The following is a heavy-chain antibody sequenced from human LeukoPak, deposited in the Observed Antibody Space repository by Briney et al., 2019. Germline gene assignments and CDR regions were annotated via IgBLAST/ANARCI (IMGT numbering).Heavy chain of an antibody. D-gene: IGHD3-3*01. V-gene: IGHV4-39*02. J-gene: IGHJ4*02. Sequence: TSETLSLTCTVSGGSISSSSYYWGWIRQPPGKGLEWIGNLYYSGGTYYNPSLKSRVTMSPDTSKNHFSLRLSSVTAADTAVYYCATNYTSTEDWGQGTLVTVSS. CDR2: LYYSGGT. CDR3: ATNYTSTED. CDR1: GGSISSSSYY.